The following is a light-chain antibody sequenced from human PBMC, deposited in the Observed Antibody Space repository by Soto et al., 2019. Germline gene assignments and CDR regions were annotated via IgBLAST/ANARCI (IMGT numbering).Light chain of an antibody. CDR1: QSVSNNY. CDR3: QQYGNSAWT. J-gene: IGKJ1*01. V-gene: IGKV3-20*01. CDR2: GAS. Sequence: ENVLTNSVGALSLYPRERATLSCRASQSVSNNYLAWYQQKPGQAPRLLIYGASSRATGIPDRFSGSGSGTDFTLTISRLEPEDFAVYYCQQYGNSAWTFGQGTKVDI.